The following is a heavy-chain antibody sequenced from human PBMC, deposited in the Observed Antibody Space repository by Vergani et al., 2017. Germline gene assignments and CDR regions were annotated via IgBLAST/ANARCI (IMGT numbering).Heavy chain of an antibody. V-gene: IGHV3-9*01. CDR3: AKDSRGGYDSSGYYYDY. Sequence: EVQLVESGGGLVQPGRSLRLSCAASGFTFDDYAMHWVRQAPGKGLEWVSGISWNSGSIGYADSVKGRFTISRDNAQNSLYLQMNSLRAEDTALYYCAKDSRGGYDSSGYYYDYWGQGTLVTVSS. J-gene: IGHJ4*02. CDR1: GFTFDDYA. CDR2: ISWNSGSI. D-gene: IGHD3-22*01.